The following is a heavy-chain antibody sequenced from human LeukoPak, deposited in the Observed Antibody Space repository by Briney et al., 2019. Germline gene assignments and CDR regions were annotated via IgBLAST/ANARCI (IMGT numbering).Heavy chain of an antibody. CDR3: AISSSSAPFYFDY. V-gene: IGHV4-30-4*01. CDR1: GGSISSSNW. Sequence: SETLSLTCVVSGGSISSSNWWSWVRQPPGKGLEWIGYIYYTGSTYYNPSLKSRVTISIDTSKNQFSLKLSSVTAADTAVFYCAISSSSAPFYFDYWGQGTLVTVSS. D-gene: IGHD6-6*01. CDR2: IYYTGST. J-gene: IGHJ4*02.